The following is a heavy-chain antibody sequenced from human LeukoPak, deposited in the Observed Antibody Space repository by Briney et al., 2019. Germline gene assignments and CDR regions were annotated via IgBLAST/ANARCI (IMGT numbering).Heavy chain of an antibody. J-gene: IGHJ5*02. V-gene: IGHV4-4*07. CDR2: IYSSGNT. D-gene: IGHD3-10*01. Sequence: PSETLSLTCTVSGDSISSYHWSWIRQPAGKGLEWVGRIYSSGNTIYNPSLKSRVTMSVDTSKNQFSLKLSSVTAVDTAVYYCARDLMSRDYYCSGLNWFDPWGQGTLVTVSS. CDR1: GDSISSYH. CDR3: ARDLMSRDYYCSGLNWFDP.